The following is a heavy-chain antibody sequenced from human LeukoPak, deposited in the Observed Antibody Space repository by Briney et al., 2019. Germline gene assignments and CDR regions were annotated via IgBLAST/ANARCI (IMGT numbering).Heavy chain of an antibody. J-gene: IGHJ6*02. CDR3: ARGPSIQLWSDPYYFYGMDV. D-gene: IGHD5-18*01. CDR1: GGSFSGHY. Sequence: SETLSLTCAVYGGSFSGHYWSWIRQPPGKGLEWIGEINDSGSTNYNPSLKSRVTISVDTSKNQFSLKLSSVTAADTAVYYCARGPSIQLWSDPYYFYGMDVWGQGTTVTVSS. CDR2: INDSGST. V-gene: IGHV4-34*01.